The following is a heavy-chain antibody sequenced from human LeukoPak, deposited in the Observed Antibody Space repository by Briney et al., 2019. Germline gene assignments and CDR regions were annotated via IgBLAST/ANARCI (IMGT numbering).Heavy chain of an antibody. Sequence: PSETLSLTCAVYGGSFSGYYWSWIRQPPGKGLEWIGEINHSGSTNYNPSLKSRVTISVDTSKNQFSLKLSSVTAADTAVYYCARVQVRYDSSGYPGFWGQGTLVTVSS. J-gene: IGHJ4*02. D-gene: IGHD3-22*01. CDR2: INHSGST. CDR3: ARVQVRYDSSGYPGF. CDR1: GGSFSGYY. V-gene: IGHV4-34*01.